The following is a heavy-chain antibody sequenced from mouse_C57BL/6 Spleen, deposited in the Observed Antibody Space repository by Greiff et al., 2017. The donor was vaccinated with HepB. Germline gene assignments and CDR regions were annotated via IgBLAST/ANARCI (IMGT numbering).Heavy chain of an antibody. V-gene: IGHV3-6*01. CDR2: ISYDGSN. D-gene: IGHD1-1*01. J-gene: IGHJ2*01. Sequence: EVKLVESGPGLVKPSQSLSLTCSVTGYSITSGYNWNWIRQFPGNKLEWMGYISYDGSNNYNPSLKNRISITRDTSKNHFFLKLNSVTTEDTATYYCARDGYYYGSSYYFDYWGQGTTLTVSS. CDR3: ARDGYYYGSSYYFDY. CDR1: GYSITSGYN.